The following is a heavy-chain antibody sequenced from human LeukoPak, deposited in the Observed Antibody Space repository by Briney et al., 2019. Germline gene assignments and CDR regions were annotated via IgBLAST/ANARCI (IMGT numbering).Heavy chain of an antibody. CDR3: ARVYYGSGSLHYYYYYYMDV. J-gene: IGHJ6*03. CDR2: IYSGGST. Sequence: GGSLRLSCEASGFTFRSYSMNWVRQAPGKGLEWVAIIYSGGSTYYAGSVKGRFTISRDNSKNTLYLQMNSLRVEDTAVYYCARVYYGSGSLHYYYYYYMDVWGKGTTVTISS. CDR1: GFTFRSYS. D-gene: IGHD3-10*01. V-gene: IGHV3-53*01.